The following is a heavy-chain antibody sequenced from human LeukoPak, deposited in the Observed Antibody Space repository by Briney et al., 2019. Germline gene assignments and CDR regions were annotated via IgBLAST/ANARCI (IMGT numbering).Heavy chain of an antibody. CDR3: ARRGYYMNAFDI. V-gene: IGHV4-34*01. Sequence: SETLSLTCAVYGGSFSGYYWSWIRQPPGKGLEWIGEINHSGSTNYNPSLKSRVTISVDTSKNQFSLKLSSVTAADTAVYYCARRGYYMNAFDIWGQGTMVTVSS. J-gene: IGHJ3*02. D-gene: IGHD3-3*01. CDR1: GGSFSGYY. CDR2: INHSGST.